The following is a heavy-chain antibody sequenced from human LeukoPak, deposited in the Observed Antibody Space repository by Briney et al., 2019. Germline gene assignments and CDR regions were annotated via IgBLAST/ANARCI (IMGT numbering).Heavy chain of an antibody. J-gene: IGHJ4*02. CDR1: GDSVSSNSAA. Sequence: SQTLSLTCAISGDSVSSNSAAWNWVRQSPSRGLEWLGRTYYRSKWYNDSAVSVKSRITITPDTSKNQFSLQLNSVTPEDTAVYYCARASYSSGWYHALGNWGQGTLVTVSS. CDR2: TYYRSKWYN. V-gene: IGHV6-1*01. D-gene: IGHD6-19*01. CDR3: ARASYSSGWYHALGN.